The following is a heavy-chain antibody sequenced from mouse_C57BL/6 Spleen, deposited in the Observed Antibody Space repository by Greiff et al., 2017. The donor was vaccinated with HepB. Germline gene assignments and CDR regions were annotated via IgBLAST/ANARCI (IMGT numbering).Heavy chain of an antibody. CDR1: GYTFTDYN. D-gene: IGHD1-1*01. CDR3: ARSITTVGAY. V-gene: IGHV1-18*01. Sequence: EVKLVESGPELVKPGASVKIPCKASGYTFTDYNMDWVKQSHGKSLEWIGDINPNNGGTIYNQKFKGKATLTVDKSSSTAYMELRSLTSEDTAVYYCARSITTVGAYWGQGTLVTVSA. CDR2: INPNNGGT. J-gene: IGHJ3*01.